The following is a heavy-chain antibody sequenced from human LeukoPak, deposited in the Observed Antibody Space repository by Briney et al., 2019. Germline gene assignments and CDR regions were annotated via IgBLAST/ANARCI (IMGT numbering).Heavy chain of an antibody. CDR3: AKDKGVRYFDY. CDR2: IRSDGSDT. CDR1: TLTFSSFG. D-gene: IGHD1-1*01. Sequence: PGGSLRLSCAASTLTFSSFGMHWVRQAPGKGLELVTFIRSDGSDTYYADSVKGRFTISRDNSMNTLYLQMNSLRPEDTAVYYCAKDKGVRYFDYWGQGTLVTVSS. V-gene: IGHV3-30*02. J-gene: IGHJ4*02.